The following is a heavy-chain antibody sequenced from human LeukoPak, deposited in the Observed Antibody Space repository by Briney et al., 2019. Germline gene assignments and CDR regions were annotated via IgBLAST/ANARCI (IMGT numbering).Heavy chain of an antibody. V-gene: IGHV3-64D*06. J-gene: IGHJ5*02. CDR1: GFTFSNYA. Sequence: GGSLRLSCSASGFTFSNYAMHWVRQAPGKGLEYVSGISGNGRSTYYADSVKGRFTISRDNSKNTLYLQMSSLRPEDTAVYYCVKDWGDAYNSLRFDPWGQGTLVTVSS. CDR3: VKDWGDAYNSLRFDP. D-gene: IGHD5-24*01. CDR2: ISGNGRST.